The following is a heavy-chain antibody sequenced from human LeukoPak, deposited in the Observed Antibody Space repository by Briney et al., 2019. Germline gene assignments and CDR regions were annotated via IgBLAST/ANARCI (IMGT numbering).Heavy chain of an antibody. Sequence: GGSLRLSCAASGFTFSSYEMNWVRQAPGKGLEWVSYISSSGSTIYYADSVKGRFTISRDNAKNSLHLQMNSLRAEDTAVYYCARVPDYYYGMDVWGKGTTVTVSS. CDR2: ISSSGSTI. V-gene: IGHV3-48*03. CDR1: GFTFSSYE. J-gene: IGHJ6*04. CDR3: ARVPDYYYGMDV.